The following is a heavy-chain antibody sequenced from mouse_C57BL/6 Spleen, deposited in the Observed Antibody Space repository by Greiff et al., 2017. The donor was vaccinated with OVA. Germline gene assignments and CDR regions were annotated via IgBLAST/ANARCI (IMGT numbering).Heavy chain of an antibody. J-gene: IGHJ2*01. CDR1: GYTFTSYW. Sequence: QVQLQQPGAELVRPGSSVKLSCKASGYTFTSYWMHWVKQRPIQGLEWIGNIDPSDSETHYNQKFKDKATLTVDKSSSTAYMQLSNLTSEDSAVYYCARWNSAYFDYWGQGTTLTVSS. V-gene: IGHV1-52*01. D-gene: IGHD2-12*01. CDR2: IDPSDSET. CDR3: ARWNSAYFDY.